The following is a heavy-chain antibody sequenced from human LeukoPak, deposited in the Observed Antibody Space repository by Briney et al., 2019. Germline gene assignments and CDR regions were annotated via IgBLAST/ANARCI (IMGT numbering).Heavy chain of an antibody. D-gene: IGHD2-2*01. CDR3: ARDIVPDVGFDI. V-gene: IGHV3-48*01. CDR1: RFTFTTYA. CDR2: ITSSRSTI. Sequence: GRSLRLSCAASRFTFTTYAVNWVRQAPGKGLEWVSYITSSRSTIYYADSVKGRFTISRDNAKNSLYLQMNSLRAEDTAVYYCARDIVPDVGFDIWGQGTMVTVSS. J-gene: IGHJ3*02.